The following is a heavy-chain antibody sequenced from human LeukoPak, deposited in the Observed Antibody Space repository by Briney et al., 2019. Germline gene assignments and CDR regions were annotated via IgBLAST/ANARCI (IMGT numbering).Heavy chain of an antibody. Sequence: GGSLRLSCAASVFPLSGYSMNWVRQAPGKGLEWVSVIYSGGSTYYADSVKGRFTISRDNSKNTLYLQMNSLRAEDTAIYYCASGARRTSCLDYWGQGTLVTVSS. J-gene: IGHJ4*02. CDR1: VFPLSGYS. V-gene: IGHV3-53*01. D-gene: IGHD2-2*01. CDR2: IYSGGST. CDR3: ASGARRTSCLDY.